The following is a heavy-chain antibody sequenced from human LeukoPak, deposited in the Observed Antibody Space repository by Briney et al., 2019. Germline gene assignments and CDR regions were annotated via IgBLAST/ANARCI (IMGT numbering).Heavy chain of an antibody. CDR3: AKANGYFDY. Sequence: GGSLRLSCAASGFTFSSYAMSWVRQAPGKGLEWVSVISDSGGSTYYADSVRGRSTISRDNSKNTLYLQMNSLRAEDTAVYYCAKANGYFDYWGQGTLVTVSS. CDR2: ISDSGGST. J-gene: IGHJ4*02. V-gene: IGHV3-23*01. D-gene: IGHD1-1*01. CDR1: GFTFSSYA.